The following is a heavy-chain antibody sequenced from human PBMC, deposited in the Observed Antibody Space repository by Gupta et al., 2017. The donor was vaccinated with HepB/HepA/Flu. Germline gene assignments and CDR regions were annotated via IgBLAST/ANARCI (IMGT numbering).Heavy chain of an antibody. Sequence: EVQLVESGGGLVKPGGSLRLSCAASGFTFSSYSMNWVRQAPGKGLEWVSSISSSSSYIYYADSVKGRFTISRDNAKNSLYLQMNSLRAEDTAVYYCARSYYDFWSGPLDWGQGTLVTVSS. J-gene: IGHJ4*02. CDR1: GFTFSSYS. CDR3: ARSYYDFWSGPLD. CDR2: ISSSSSYI. V-gene: IGHV3-21*01. D-gene: IGHD3-3*01.